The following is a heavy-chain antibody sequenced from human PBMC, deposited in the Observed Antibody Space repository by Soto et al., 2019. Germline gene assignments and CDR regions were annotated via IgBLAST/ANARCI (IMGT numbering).Heavy chain of an antibody. V-gene: IGHV4-31*03. D-gene: IGHD3-22*01. CDR1: GGSISSGGYH. Sequence: SETLSLTCTVSGGSISSGGYHWSWIRQHPGKGLEWIGYIYYSGSTYYNPSLKSRVTISVDTSKNQFSLKLSSVTAEDTAVYYCTTNYYDSSGYDNWFDPWGQGTLVTVSS. CDR3: TTNYYDSSGYDNWFDP. J-gene: IGHJ5*02. CDR2: IYYSGST.